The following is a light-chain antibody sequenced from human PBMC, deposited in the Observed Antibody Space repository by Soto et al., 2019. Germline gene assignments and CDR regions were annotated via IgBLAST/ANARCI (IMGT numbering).Light chain of an antibody. Sequence: MGLTQSPGTLSLSPGERTTLSCRSSQSVGRRYLAWYQQKPGQAPRLLISGASSRDTGIPDRFSGSGSGTDFTLTITRLEPEDFALYYCQQYGGSPITFGLGTRLEIK. CDR3: QQYGGSPIT. J-gene: IGKJ5*01. CDR2: GAS. V-gene: IGKV3-20*01. CDR1: QSVGRRY.